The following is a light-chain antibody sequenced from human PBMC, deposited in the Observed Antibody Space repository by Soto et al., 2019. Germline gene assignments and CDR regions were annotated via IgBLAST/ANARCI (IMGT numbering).Light chain of an antibody. J-gene: IGLJ1*01. CDR2: EAS. CDR3: SSYIGHYIYV. Sequence: QSALTQPASVSGSPGQSITISCTGTSSDVGVYNSVSWYQHHPGKAPQLMIYEASKRPSGVSHRFSGSKSGNTASLTISGLQAEDEADYYCSSYIGHYIYVFGTGTKLTVL. CDR1: SSDVGVYNS. V-gene: IGLV2-14*01.